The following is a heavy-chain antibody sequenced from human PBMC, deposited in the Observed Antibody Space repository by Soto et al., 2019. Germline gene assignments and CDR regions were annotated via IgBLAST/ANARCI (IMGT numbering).Heavy chain of an antibody. D-gene: IGHD3-22*01. V-gene: IGHV3-23*01. J-gene: IGHJ4*02. Sequence: LRLSCAASGFTFSSYAMSWVRQAPGKGLEWVSAISGSGGSTYYADSVKGRFTISRDNSKNTLYLQMNSLRAEDTAVYYCAVDSSGYPPFDYWGQGTLVTVSS. CDR2: ISGSGGST. CDR1: GFTFSSYA. CDR3: AVDSSGYPPFDY.